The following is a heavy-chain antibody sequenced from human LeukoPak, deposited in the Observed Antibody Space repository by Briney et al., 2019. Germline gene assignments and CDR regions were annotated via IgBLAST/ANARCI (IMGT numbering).Heavy chain of an antibody. CDR3: ARQYSSSSNFDY. CDR1: GFSLSTSGMR. J-gene: IGHJ4*02. Sequence: ESGPALVKPTPTLTLTCTFSGFSLSTSGMRVSWIRQPPGKALEWLALIDWDDDKFYITSLKTRLTISKDTSKNQVVLTMTNMDPVDTATYYCARQYSSSSNFDYWGQGTLVTVSS. D-gene: IGHD6-6*01. V-gene: IGHV2-70*04. CDR2: IDWDDDK.